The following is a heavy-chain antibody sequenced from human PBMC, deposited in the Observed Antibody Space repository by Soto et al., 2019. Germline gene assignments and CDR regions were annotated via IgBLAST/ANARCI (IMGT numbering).Heavy chain of an antibody. D-gene: IGHD2-2*02. CDR2: IYYSGST. J-gene: IGHJ4*02. Sequence: QVQLQESGPGLVKPSQTLSLTCTVSGGSISSGGYYWSWIRQHPGKGLEWIGYIYYSGSTYYNPSLRSRVTISVDTSKNQFSLKLSSVTAADTAVYYCAGYCSSTSCYTFDYWGQGTLVTVSS. CDR3: AGYCSSTSCYTFDY. CDR1: GGSISSGGYY. V-gene: IGHV4-31*03.